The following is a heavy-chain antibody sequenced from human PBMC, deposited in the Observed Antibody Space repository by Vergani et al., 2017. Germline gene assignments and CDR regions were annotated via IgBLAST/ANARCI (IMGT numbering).Heavy chain of an antibody. CDR1: GFTFSSYG. Sequence: QVQLVESGGGVVQPGRSLRLSCAASGFTFSSYGMHWVRQAPGKGLEWVAVIWYDGSNKYYADSVKGRFTISRDNSKNTLYLQMNSRRAEETAVYYCARSGVPAAVYYYYYYMDFWGKGTTVTVSS. CDR2: IWYDGSNK. D-gene: IGHD2-2*01. CDR3: ARSGVPAAVYYYYYYMDF. V-gene: IGHV3-33*01. J-gene: IGHJ6*03.